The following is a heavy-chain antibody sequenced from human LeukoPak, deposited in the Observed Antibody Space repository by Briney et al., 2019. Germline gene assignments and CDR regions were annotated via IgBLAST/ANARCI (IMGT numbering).Heavy chain of an antibody. J-gene: IGHJ3*02. D-gene: IGHD3-3*01. CDR1: GYTFTTYF. V-gene: IGHV1-18*04. CDR2: ISAYNGNT. Sequence: ASVKVSCKTSGYTFTTYFIHWVRQAPGQGLEWMGWISAYNGNTNYAQKLQGRVTMTTDTSTSTAYMELRSLRSDDTAVYYCARDLSAITIFGVVIKSAFDIWGQGTMVTVSS. CDR3: ARDLSAITIFGVVIKSAFDI.